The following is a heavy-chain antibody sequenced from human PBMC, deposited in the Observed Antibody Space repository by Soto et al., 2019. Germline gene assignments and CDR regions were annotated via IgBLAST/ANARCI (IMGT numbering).Heavy chain of an antibody. Sequence: SETLSLTCAVYGGSFSGYYWSWIRQPPGKGLEWIGEINHSGNTNYNPPLKSRVTISVDTSKNQFSLKLSSVTAADTAVYYCARYCSGGSCPYDAFDIWGQGTMVTVSS. V-gene: IGHV4-34*01. CDR1: GGSFSGYY. D-gene: IGHD2-15*01. J-gene: IGHJ3*02. CDR3: ARYCSGGSCPYDAFDI. CDR2: INHSGNT.